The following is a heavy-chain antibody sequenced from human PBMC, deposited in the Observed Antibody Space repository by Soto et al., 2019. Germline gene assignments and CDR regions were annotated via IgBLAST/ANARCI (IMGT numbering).Heavy chain of an antibody. Sequence: EVQLLESGGGLVQPGGSLRLSCAASGFTFSSYAMSWVRQAPGTGLEWVAASSGSGGSTYYADSVKGRLTISRDNPKNKLYLQLNSLRAEDTAVYYCAKDRGGVVVAADWGQGTLVTVSS. CDR3: AKDRGGVVVAAD. J-gene: IGHJ4*02. D-gene: IGHD2-15*01. CDR2: SSGSGGST. V-gene: IGHV3-23*01. CDR1: GFTFSSYA.